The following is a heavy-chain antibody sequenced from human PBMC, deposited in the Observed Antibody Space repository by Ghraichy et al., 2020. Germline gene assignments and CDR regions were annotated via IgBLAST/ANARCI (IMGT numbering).Heavy chain of an antibody. Sequence: GSLRLSCAASGFTFSSYAMSWVRQAPGKGLEWVSAISGSGGSTYYADSVKGRFTISRDNSKNTLYLQMNSLRAEDTAVYYCAKDRHYAPEFASNDYWGQGTLVTVSS. CDR1: GFTFSSYA. CDR3: AKDRHYAPEFASNDY. V-gene: IGHV3-23*01. CDR2: ISGSGGST. J-gene: IGHJ4*02. D-gene: IGHD4-17*01.